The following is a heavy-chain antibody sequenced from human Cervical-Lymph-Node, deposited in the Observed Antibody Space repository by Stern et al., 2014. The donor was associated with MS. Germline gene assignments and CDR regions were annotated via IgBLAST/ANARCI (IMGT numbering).Heavy chain of an antibody. D-gene: IGHD2-21*02. CDR2: IYPGESDT. CDR3: ARPYYPDTACYSLDAFEI. CDR1: GYTFTTDW. J-gene: IGHJ3*02. Sequence: QLVESGAEVKKPGESLKISCKASGYTFTTDWIGWVCQMPGKGLEWMGIIYPGESDTRYSPAFQGHVNISSDKSINTTYMQWSSLKASVTAIYYCARPYYPDTACYSLDAFEIWGQGTMVIVSS. V-gene: IGHV5-51*03.